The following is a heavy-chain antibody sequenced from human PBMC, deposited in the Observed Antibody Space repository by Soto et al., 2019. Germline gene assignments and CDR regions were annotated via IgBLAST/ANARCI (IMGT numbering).Heavy chain of an antibody. CDR3: TRGYCSGGSCYYEYFFDY. D-gene: IGHD2-15*01. J-gene: IGHJ4*02. V-gene: IGHV3-7*03. CDR1: GFTFSDHW. CDR2: IKQDGSEK. Sequence: AGGSLRLSCAASGFTFSDHWMSWVRQAPGKGLEFVANIKQDGSEKFHVDSVKGRFTISRDNANNALYLQMSSLRAEDTAVYYCTRGYCSGGSCYYEYFFDYWGQGTLVTVSS.